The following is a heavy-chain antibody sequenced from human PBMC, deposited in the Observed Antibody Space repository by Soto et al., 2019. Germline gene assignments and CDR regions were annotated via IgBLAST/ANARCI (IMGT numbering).Heavy chain of an antibody. CDR3: AKVTKRAAAGRYEYYKYGMDV. V-gene: IGHV3-23*01. Sequence: PGGSLRLSCAAAGFAFSTYAMTWVRQAPGKGLEWVSGISGSGGSSYYAASVKGRFTISRDNSKNTLFLQMNGLRAEDTAVYYCAKVTKRAAAGRYEYYKYGMDVWGQGTTVTVSS. D-gene: IGHD6-13*01. CDR2: ISGSGGSS. CDR1: GFAFSTYA. J-gene: IGHJ6*02.